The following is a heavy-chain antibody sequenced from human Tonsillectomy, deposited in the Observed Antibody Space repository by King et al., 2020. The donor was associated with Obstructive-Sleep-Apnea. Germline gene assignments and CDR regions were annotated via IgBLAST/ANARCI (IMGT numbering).Heavy chain of an antibody. V-gene: IGHV4-59*01. Sequence: VQLQESGPGLVKPSETLSLSCNVAGGSISTYYWSWIRQPPGKGLEWIGYIYNSGSTTYKPSPKSRVTISVDTSKNPFSTKLSSVTAADTAVYYCARGRNHIGVVTASHRTSGHYFDYWGQGTLVTVSS. CDR2: IYNSGST. CDR3: ARGRNHIGVVTASHRTSGHYFDY. D-gene: IGHD2-21*02. J-gene: IGHJ4*02. CDR1: GGSISTYY.